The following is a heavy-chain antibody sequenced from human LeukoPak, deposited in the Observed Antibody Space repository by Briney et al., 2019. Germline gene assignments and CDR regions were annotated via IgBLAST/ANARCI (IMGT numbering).Heavy chain of an antibody. Sequence: PGGSLRLSCAASGFTFSSYAMSWVRQAPGKGLEWVSAISGSGGSTYYADFVKGRFTISRDNSKNTLYLQMNSLRAEDTAVYYCAKGSWTLSFTWGSGSYSFDYWGQGTLVTVSS. CDR3: AKGSWTLSFTWGSGSYSFDY. V-gene: IGHV3-23*01. CDR1: GFTFSSYA. CDR2: ISGSGGST. D-gene: IGHD1-26*01. J-gene: IGHJ4*02.